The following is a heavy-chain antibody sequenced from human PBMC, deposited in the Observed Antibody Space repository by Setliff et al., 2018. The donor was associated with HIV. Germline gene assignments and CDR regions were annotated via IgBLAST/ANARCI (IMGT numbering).Heavy chain of an antibody. Sequence: SETLSLTFAVYGASFSHYYWNWIRQPPGKGLEWIGEIIHSGSTNYNPSLESRVTISVDMSKNQFSLKLSSVTAADTAIYYCARGPLVTDFWSGIGTFDVWGQGTMVTVSS. V-gene: IGHV4-34*01. J-gene: IGHJ3*01. CDR1: GASFSHYY. CDR3: ARGPLVTDFWSGIGTFDV. CDR2: IIHSGST. D-gene: IGHD3-3*01.